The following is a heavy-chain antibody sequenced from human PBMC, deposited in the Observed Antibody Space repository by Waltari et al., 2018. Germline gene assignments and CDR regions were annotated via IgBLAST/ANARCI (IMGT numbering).Heavy chain of an antibody. D-gene: IGHD6-19*01. CDR1: GGSFSGYY. Sequence: QVQLQQWGAGLLKPSETLSLTCAVYGGSFSGYYWSWIRQPPGKGLEWIGEINHSGSTNYNPSLKSRVTISVDTSKNQFSLKLSSVTAADTAVYYCARRQVGGWYVYWGQGTLVTVSS. CDR3: ARRQVGGWYVY. J-gene: IGHJ4*02. CDR2: INHSGST. V-gene: IGHV4-34*01.